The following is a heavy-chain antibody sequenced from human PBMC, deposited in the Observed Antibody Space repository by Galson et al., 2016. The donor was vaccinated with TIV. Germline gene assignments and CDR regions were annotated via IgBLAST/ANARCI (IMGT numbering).Heavy chain of an antibody. Sequence: SVKVSCKASGGTFSSYVFNWVRLAPGQGLEWMGGIIPLFRTTNYAQKFQGRVTITADEPTNTAYMELNSLRSVDTAVYYCASDRNTALDTYHYSYGMDGWGHGTTVTVSS. CDR1: GGTFSSYV. CDR2: IIPLFRTT. V-gene: IGHV1-69*13. D-gene: IGHD5-18*01. J-gene: IGHJ6*02. CDR3: ASDRNTALDTYHYSYGMDG.